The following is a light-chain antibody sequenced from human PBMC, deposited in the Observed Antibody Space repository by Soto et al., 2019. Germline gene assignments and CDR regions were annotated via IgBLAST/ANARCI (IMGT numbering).Light chain of an antibody. J-gene: IGLJ2*01. CDR1: SSNIETND. Sequence: QPVMTQPPSASGTPGQRVTISCSGSSSNIETNDIFWHQQLPGSAPKLLIYSNDQRPSGVPDRFSASKSGTSASLAISGLRSEDEAEYFCATWDDSLSGVVFGGGTKLTVL. V-gene: IGLV1-47*02. CDR2: SND. CDR3: ATWDDSLSGVV.